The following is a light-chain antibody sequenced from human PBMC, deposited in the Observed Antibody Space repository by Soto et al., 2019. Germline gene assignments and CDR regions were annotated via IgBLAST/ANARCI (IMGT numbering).Light chain of an antibody. CDR1: QSVSSSY. V-gene: IGKV3-20*01. CDR3: QQYGSSPLT. J-gene: IGKJ4*01. CDR2: GAS. Sequence: ESVLTHSPGTLSLSPGERATLSCRTSQSVSSSYLAWYQQKPGEAPRLLIYGASSRATGIPDRFSGSGSGTDFTLTISRLEPEDFAVYSCQQYGSSPLTFGGATKVDI.